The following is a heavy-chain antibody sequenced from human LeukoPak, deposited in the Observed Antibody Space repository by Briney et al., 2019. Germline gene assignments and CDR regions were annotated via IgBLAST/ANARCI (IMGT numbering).Heavy chain of an antibody. V-gene: IGHV4-59*01. CDR1: GGSISSYY. CDR3: AGIQYYYDSSGYYPEYYYYYYMDV. CDR2: IYYSGST. J-gene: IGHJ6*03. D-gene: IGHD3-22*01. Sequence: PSETLSLTCTVSGGSISSYYWSWIRQPPGKGLEWIGYIYYSGSTNYNPSLKSRVTISVDTSKNQFSLKLSSVTAADTAVYYCAGIQYYYDSSGYYPEYYYYYYMDVWAKGPRSPSP.